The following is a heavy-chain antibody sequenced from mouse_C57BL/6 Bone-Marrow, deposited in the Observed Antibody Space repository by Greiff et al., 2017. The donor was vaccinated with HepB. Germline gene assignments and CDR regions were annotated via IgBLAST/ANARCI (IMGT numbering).Heavy chain of an antibody. D-gene: IGHD2-3*01. CDR2: ISSGGSYT. J-gene: IGHJ1*03. Sequence: EVKLVESGGDLVKPGGSLKLSCAASGFTFSSYGMSWVRQTPDKRLEWVATISSGGSYTYYPDSVKGRFTISRDNAKNTLYLQMSSLKSEDTAMYYCARHEGGYYSYWYFDVWGTGTTVTVSS. CDR3: ARHEGGYYSYWYFDV. V-gene: IGHV5-6*01. CDR1: GFTFSSYG.